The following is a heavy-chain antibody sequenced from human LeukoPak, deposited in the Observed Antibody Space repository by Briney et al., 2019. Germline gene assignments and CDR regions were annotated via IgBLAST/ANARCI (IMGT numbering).Heavy chain of an antibody. CDR1: GGSISSGGYC. V-gene: IGHV4-31*03. Sequence: SETLSLTCTVSGGSISSGGYCWTWIRQHPGKGLEWIGYIYYSGSAYNPSLKSRVAISVDTSKNHFSLKLSSVTAADTAVYYCARGRFGNGMDVWGQGTTVTVSS. J-gene: IGHJ6*02. CDR3: ARGRFGNGMDV. D-gene: IGHD3-10*01. CDR2: IYYSGSA.